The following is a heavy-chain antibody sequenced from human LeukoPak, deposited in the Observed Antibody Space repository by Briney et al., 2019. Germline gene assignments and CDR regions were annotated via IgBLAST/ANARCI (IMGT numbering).Heavy chain of an antibody. V-gene: IGHV3-15*04. D-gene: IGHD6-19*01. Sequence: GGPLRLSCTASGFSFSIAWMNWVRQAPGKGLEWVGRIASRSDGGTRDYAAPLKGRFTISRDDSKKTLYLQMNSLKTEDTAVYYCTTLYSSGWYPDYWGQGTLVTVSS. CDR2: IASRSDGGTR. CDR3: TTLYSSGWYPDY. J-gene: IGHJ4*02. CDR1: GFSFSIAW.